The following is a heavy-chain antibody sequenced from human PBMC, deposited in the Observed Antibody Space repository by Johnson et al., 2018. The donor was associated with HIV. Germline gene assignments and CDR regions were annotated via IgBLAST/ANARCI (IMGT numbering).Heavy chain of an antibody. CDR1: GFTFIDYY. D-gene: IGHD1-26*01. CDR2: ISGSGGST. CDR3: ARVLRVGAIDAFDI. J-gene: IGHJ3*02. V-gene: IGHV3-11*01. Sequence: QVQLVESGGGLVKPGGSLRLSCAGSGFTFIDYYMSWIRQAPGKGLEWVSAISGSGGSTYYADSVKGRFTISRDNDKNSLYVQMNSLRAEDTAVYYCARVLRVGAIDAFDIWGQGTTVTVSS.